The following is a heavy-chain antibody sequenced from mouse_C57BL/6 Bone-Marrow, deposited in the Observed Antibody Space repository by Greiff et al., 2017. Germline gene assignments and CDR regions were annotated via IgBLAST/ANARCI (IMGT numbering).Heavy chain of an antibody. V-gene: IGHV1-81*01. D-gene: IGHD1-1*01. CDR3: ARRGILTGGDY. Sequence: QVQLQQSGAELARPGASVKLSCKASGYTFTSCGISWVKQRTGQGLEWIGEIYPRSGNTYYNEKFKGKATLTADKSSSTAYMELRSLTSEDSAVYFCARRGILTGGDYWGQGTTLTVSS. CDR1: GYTFTSCG. J-gene: IGHJ2*01. CDR2: IYPRSGNT.